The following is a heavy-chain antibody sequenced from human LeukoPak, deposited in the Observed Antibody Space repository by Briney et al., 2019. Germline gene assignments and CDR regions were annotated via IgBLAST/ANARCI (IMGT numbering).Heavy chain of an antibody. Sequence: GGSLRLSCAASGFTFTSYSMNWVRRAPGKGLEWVSTISGGGGSTYYADSVKGRFTISRDNSKNTLYLQVNSLRAEDTAVYYCAKGGKWDVTPFDYWGQGTLVTVSS. V-gene: IGHV3-23*01. CDR3: AKGGKWDVTPFDY. J-gene: IGHJ4*02. CDR2: ISGGGGST. CDR1: GFTFTSYS. D-gene: IGHD1-26*01.